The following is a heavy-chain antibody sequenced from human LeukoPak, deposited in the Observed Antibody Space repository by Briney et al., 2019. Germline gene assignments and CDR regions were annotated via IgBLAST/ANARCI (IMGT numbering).Heavy chain of an antibody. CDR2: IKEDGSEK. D-gene: IGHD3-16*01. V-gene: IGHV3-7*01. CDR1: GFTFSRYW. Sequence: GGSLRLSCAASGFTFSRYWMNWVRQAPGKGLQWVANIKEDGSEKYYVDSVKGRFTISRDNAKNSLYLQMSSLRAEDTGVYFCARILGEFSLPDYWGQGTLVTVSS. J-gene: IGHJ4*02. CDR3: ARILGEFSLPDY.